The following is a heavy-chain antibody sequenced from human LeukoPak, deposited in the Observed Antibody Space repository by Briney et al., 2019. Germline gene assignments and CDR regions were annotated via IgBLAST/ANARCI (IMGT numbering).Heavy chain of an antibody. V-gene: IGHV4-59*12. J-gene: IGHJ1*01. CDR2: IYYSGST. D-gene: IGHD6-13*01. Sequence: TSETLSLTCTVSGGSISSYYWSWIRQPPGKGLEWIGYIYYSGSTNYNPSLKSRVTISVDTSKNQFSLRLTSVTAADTAVYYCARGQSSSWYSEYFQHWGQGTLVTVSS. CDR3: ARGQSSSWYSEYFQH. CDR1: GGSISSYY.